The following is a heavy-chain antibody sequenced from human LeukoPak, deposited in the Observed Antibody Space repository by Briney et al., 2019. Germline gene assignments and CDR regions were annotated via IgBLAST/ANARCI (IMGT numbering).Heavy chain of an antibody. CDR1: GGSISSGGYY. CDR3: ARSRTREYFQH. CDR2: IYYSGST. J-gene: IGHJ1*01. V-gene: IGHV4-31*03. Sequence: SETLSLTCTVSGGSISSGGYYWSWLRQHPGKGLEWIGYIYYSGSTYYNPSLKSRVTISVDTSKNQFSLKLSSVTAADTAVYYCARSRTREYFQHWGQGTLVTVSS.